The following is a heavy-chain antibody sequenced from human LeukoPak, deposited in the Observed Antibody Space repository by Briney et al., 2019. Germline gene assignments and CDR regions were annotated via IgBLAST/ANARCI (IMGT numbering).Heavy chain of an antibody. V-gene: IGHV1-2*02. CDR2: INPNSGGT. CDR1: GYTFTGYH. D-gene: IGHD1-1*01. J-gene: IGHJ5*02. Sequence: ASVKVSCKASGYTFTGYHMHWVRQAPGQGLEWMGWINPNSGGTNYAQKFQGRVTMTRDTSISTAYMGLSRLRSDDTAVYYCASDLDLSGVGCWFDPWGQGTLVTVSS. CDR3: ASDLDLSGVGCWFDP.